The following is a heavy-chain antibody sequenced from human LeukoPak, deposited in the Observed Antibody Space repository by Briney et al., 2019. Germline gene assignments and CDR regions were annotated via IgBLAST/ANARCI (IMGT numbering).Heavy chain of an antibody. Sequence: PGGSLRLSCAASGFTFSSYAMSWVRQAPGKGLEWVSAISGSGGSTYYADSVKGRFTICRDNSKNTLYLQMNSLRAEDTAVYYCAKDEGVTIFGVAPRHFDYWGQGTLVTVSS. D-gene: IGHD3-3*01. CDR2: ISGSGGST. CDR3: AKDEGVTIFGVAPRHFDY. J-gene: IGHJ4*02. V-gene: IGHV3-23*01. CDR1: GFTFSSYA.